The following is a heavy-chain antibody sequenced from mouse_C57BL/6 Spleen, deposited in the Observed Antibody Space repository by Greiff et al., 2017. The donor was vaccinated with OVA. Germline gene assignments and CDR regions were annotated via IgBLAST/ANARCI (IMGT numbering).Heavy chain of an antibody. Sequence: EVKVVESGGGLVKPGGSLKLSCAASGFTFSDYGMHWVRQAPEKGLEWVAYISSGSSTIYYADTVKGRFTISRDNAKNTLFLQMTSLRSEDTAMYYCARRTTVYAMDYWGQGTSVTVSS. CDR2: ISSGSSTI. CDR1: GFTFSDYG. J-gene: IGHJ4*01. V-gene: IGHV5-17*01. D-gene: IGHD1-1*01. CDR3: ARRTTVYAMDY.